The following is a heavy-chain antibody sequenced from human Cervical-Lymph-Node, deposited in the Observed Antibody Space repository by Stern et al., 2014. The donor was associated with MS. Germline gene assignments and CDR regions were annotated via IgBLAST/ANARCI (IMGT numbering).Heavy chain of an antibody. V-gene: IGHV3-23*04. Sequence: VQLVQSGGGLVQPGGSLRLSCAASGFTFSSYAMNWVRQAPGKGLEWVSLVSGSGGATYYTDSVKGRFTIFRDNSKNTLYLQMNSLRVEDTALYYCAKGTAARPYCGMDVWGQGTTVTVSS. CDR2: VSGSGGAT. J-gene: IGHJ6*02. CDR1: GFTFSSYA. CDR3: AKGTAARPYCGMDV. D-gene: IGHD2-2*01.